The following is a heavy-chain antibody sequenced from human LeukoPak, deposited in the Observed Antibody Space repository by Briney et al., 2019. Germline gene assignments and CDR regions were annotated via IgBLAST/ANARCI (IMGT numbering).Heavy chain of an antibody. CDR3: ARLANGSYFDY. D-gene: IGHD5-24*01. CDR2: INHSGST. CDR1: GGSFSGYY. Sequence: SETLSLTCAVYGGSFSGYYWSWIRQPPGKGLEWIGEINHSGSTNYNPSLKSRVTISVDTSKNQFSLKLGSVTAADTAVYYCARLANGSYFDYWGQGTLVTVSS. V-gene: IGHV4-34*01. J-gene: IGHJ4*02.